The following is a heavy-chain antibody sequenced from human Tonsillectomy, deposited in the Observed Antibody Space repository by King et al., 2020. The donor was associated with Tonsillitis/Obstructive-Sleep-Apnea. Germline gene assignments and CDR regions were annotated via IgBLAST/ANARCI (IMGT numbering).Heavy chain of an antibody. Sequence: QLVQSGAEVKKPGSSVKVSCKASGGTFSSYAISWVRQAPGQGLEWMGGIIPIFGTANYAQKFQGRVTNTADESTSTAYMELSSLRSEDTAVYYCARDRARGGNLYYFDYWGQGTLVTVSS. D-gene: IGHD3-10*01. CDR1: GGTFSSYA. J-gene: IGHJ4*02. V-gene: IGHV1-69*01. CDR2: IIPIFGTA. CDR3: ARDRARGGNLYYFDY.